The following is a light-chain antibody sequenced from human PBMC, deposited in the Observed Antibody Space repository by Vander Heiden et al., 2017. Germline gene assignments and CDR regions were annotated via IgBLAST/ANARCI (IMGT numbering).Light chain of an antibody. CDR1: QSVSYN. J-gene: IGKJ2*01. V-gene: IGKV3-15*01. CDR2: GAS. Sequence: EIVMTQSPATLSVSPGERATLSCRTSQSVSYNLAWYHQKPGQAPRLLIYGASTRATGIPARFSGSGSGTEFTLTISSLQSEDFALYYCQQYNNWPKTFGQGTKLEIK. CDR3: QQYNNWPKT.